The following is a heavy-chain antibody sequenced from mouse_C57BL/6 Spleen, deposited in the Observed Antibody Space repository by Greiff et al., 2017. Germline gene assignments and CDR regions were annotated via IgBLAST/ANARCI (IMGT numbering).Heavy chain of an antibody. J-gene: IGHJ4*01. V-gene: IGHV1-37*01. Sequence: EVQVVESGPELVKPGASVKISCKASGYSFTGYFMNWVKQSHGKSLEWIGRINPYNGDTFYNQKFKGKATLTVDKSSSTAHMELLSLTSEDFAVYYCARDRTTVVARHYYAMDYWGQGTSVTVSS. D-gene: IGHD1-1*01. CDR2: INPYNGDT. CDR1: GYSFTGYF. CDR3: ARDRTTVVARHYYAMDY.